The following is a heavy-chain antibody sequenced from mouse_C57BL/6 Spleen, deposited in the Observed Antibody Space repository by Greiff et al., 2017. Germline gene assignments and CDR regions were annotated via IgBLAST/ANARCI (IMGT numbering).Heavy chain of an antibody. CDR2: INPSSGYT. V-gene: IGHV1-4*01. D-gene: IGHD2-4*01. CDR3: ATRRVYDYEGFAY. CDR1: GYTFTSYT. Sequence: VQLQQSGAELARPGASVKMSCKASGYTFTSYTMHWVKQRPGQGLEWIGYINPSSGYTKYNQKFKDKATLTADKSSSTAYMQLSSLTSEDAAVYYCATRRVYDYEGFAYWGQGTLVTVSA. J-gene: IGHJ3*01.